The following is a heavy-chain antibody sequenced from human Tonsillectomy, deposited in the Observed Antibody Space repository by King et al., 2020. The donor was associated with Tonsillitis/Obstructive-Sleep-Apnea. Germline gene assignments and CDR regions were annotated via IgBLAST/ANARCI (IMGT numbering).Heavy chain of an antibody. Sequence: VQLVASGAEVKKPGASVKVSCKASGYTFTGYYIEWVRQAPGQGLEWMGWINPNSGGTKYAQKFQGRVTMTRDTSISTAYMELSRLRSDDTAIYYCARGNYQLIAFDYWGQGTLVTVSS. J-gene: IGHJ4*02. CDR3: ARGNYQLIAFDY. CDR2: INPNSGGT. CDR1: GYTFTGYY. D-gene: IGHD2-2*01. V-gene: IGHV1-2*02.